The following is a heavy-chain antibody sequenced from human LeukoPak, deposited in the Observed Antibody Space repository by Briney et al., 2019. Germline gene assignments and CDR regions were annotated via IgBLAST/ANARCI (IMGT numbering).Heavy chain of an antibody. J-gene: IGHJ4*02. CDR3: ARHGGGGESYPRVFDY. D-gene: IGHD1-26*01. CDR2: IYYSGNT. V-gene: IGHV4-59*08. CDR1: GGSISPYY. Sequence: SETLSLTSTVSGGSISPYYWSWIRQPAGKGLEWIGYIYYSGNTNYNPSFKSRVTISVDTSKNQFSLKLSSVTAADTAVYYCARHGGGGESYPRVFDYWGRGTLVTVSS.